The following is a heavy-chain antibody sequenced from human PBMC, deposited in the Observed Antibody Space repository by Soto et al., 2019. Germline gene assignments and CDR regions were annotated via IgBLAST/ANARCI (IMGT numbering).Heavy chain of an antibody. CDR2: IYYSGST. J-gene: IGHJ3*02. CDR3: ASWGDIAVVPAATIAARWDDGFDI. Sequence: QVQLQESGPGLVKPSQTLSLTCTVSGGSISSGGYYWSWIRQHPGKGLEGIGYIYYSGSTYYNPSIRSRVNISVDTSKNQFSLKLSSVTAADTAVYYCASWGDIAVVPAATIAARWDDGFDIWGQGTMVTVSS. V-gene: IGHV4-31*03. D-gene: IGHD2-2*01. CDR1: GGSISSGGYY.